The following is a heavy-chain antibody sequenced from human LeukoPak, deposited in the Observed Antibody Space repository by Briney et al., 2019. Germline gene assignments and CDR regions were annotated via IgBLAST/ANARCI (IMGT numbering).Heavy chain of an antibody. Sequence: SETLSLTCAVYGGSFSGYYWSWIRQPPGKGREWIGEINHRGSTNYNTSLSRRGTLSVDTSKIQSPPKLSSVTAADTAVYYCARIKSVMVRGVIMPSAMDVWGKGTTVTISS. CDR3: ARIKSVMVRGVIMPSAMDV. D-gene: IGHD3-10*01. CDR2: INHRGST. V-gene: IGHV4-34*01. CDR1: GGSFSGYY. J-gene: IGHJ6*03.